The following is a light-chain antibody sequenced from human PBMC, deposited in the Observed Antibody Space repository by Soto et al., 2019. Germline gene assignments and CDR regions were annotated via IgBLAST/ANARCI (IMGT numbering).Light chain of an antibody. V-gene: IGKV3-15*01. J-gene: IGKJ2*01. CDR3: QQFYSWAPQYT. CDR1: QSVSSN. CDR2: GAS. Sequence: EIVMTQSPATLSVSPGDRATLSCRASQSVSSNLAWYQQKPGQAPRLLIYGASTRATGIPARFSGSGSGTEFPSTVSSLQSGDFSGFYCQQFYSWAPQYTFGQGTKLEIK.